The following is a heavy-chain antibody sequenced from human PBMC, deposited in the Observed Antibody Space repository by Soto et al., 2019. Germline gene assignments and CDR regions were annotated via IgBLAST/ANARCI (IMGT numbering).Heavy chain of an antibody. V-gene: IGHV3-11*04. D-gene: IGHD3-3*01. CDR1: GFTFSDYY. Sequence: GGSLRLSCAGSGFTFSDYYMSWIRQAPGKGLEWVSHISEGGTTIYYSDSVKGRFTISRDNAKNSLYLQMNSLRAEDTAVYYCAGNPSLDGLNWFDPWGQGTLVTVSS. CDR2: ISEGGTTI. J-gene: IGHJ5*02. CDR3: AGNPSLDGLNWFDP.